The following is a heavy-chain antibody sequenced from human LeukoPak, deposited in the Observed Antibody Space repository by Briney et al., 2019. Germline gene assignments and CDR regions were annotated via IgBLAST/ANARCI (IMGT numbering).Heavy chain of an antibody. Sequence: SETLSLTCTVSGDSMTSDNYYWSWIRQPAGKGLEWIGRIFASGTVNYNPSLKNRVTISVDTSKNQFSLSLNSVTAADTATYYCAREGDSTSSFYYSYYIGVWGKGTTVAVSS. CDR2: IFASGTV. V-gene: IGHV4-61*02. CDR1: GDSMTSDNYY. D-gene: IGHD6-6*01. J-gene: IGHJ6*03. CDR3: AREGDSTSSFYYSYYIGV.